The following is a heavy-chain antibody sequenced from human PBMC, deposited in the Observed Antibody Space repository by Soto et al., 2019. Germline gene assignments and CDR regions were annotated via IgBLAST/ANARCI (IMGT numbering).Heavy chain of an antibody. CDR3: AIVYSYGYFFYGMEV. CDR2: IIPIFGTA. V-gene: IGHV1-69*13. CDR1: GGTFSSYA. J-gene: IGHJ6*02. D-gene: IGHD5-18*01. Sequence: SVKVSCKASGGTFSSYAISWVRQAPGQGLEWMGGIIPIFGTANYAQKFQGRVTITADESTSTAYMELSSLRSEDTAVYYCAIVYSYGYFFYGMEVWGQGTTVTFSS.